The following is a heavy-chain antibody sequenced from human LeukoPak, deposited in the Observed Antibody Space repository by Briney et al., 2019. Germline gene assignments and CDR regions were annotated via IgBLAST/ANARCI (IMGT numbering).Heavy chain of an antibody. V-gene: IGHV4-59*08. Sequence: SETLSLTRTVSGGSISSYYWSWIRQPPGKGLEWIGYIYYSGSTKYNPSLKSRVTISVDTSKNQFSLKLSSVTAADTAVYYCARHEDGYCSSTSCYGNWGQGTLVTVSS. J-gene: IGHJ4*02. CDR1: GGSISSYY. CDR3: ARHEDGYCSSTSCYGN. CDR2: IYYSGST. D-gene: IGHD2-2*03.